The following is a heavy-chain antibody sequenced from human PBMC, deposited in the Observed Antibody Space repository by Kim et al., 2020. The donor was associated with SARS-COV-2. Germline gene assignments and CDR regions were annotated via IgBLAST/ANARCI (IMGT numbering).Heavy chain of an antibody. CDR3: ARVGHDSSGYYYFDD. Sequence: SETLSLTCTVSGGSISSGGHYWSWIRQHPGKGLEWIAYIYYSGSTYYNPSLKSRVSISVDTSKNQFSLKLNSVTSADTAVYYCARVGHDSSGYYYFDDWGQGTLLTVSS. D-gene: IGHD3-22*01. CDR2: IYYSGST. J-gene: IGHJ4*02. CDR1: GGSISSGGHY. V-gene: IGHV4-31*03.